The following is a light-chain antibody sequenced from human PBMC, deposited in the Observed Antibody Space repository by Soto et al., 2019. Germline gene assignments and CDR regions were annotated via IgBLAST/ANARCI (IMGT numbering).Light chain of an antibody. Sequence: QSVLIQPPSASGTPGQRVTISCSGSSSNIGSNTVNWFQQVPGMAPRLLIYNDSQRPSGVPDRFSGSRSGTSASLAISGLQSDDEADFCCASWDVSLEAWVFGGGTKLTVL. J-gene: IGLJ3*02. CDR2: NDS. CDR3: ASWDVSLEAWV. V-gene: IGLV1-44*01. CDR1: SSNIGSNT.